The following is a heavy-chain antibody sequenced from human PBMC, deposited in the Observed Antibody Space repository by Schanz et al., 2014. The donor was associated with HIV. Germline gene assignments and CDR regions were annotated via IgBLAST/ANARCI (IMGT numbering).Heavy chain of an antibody. Sequence: QVQLVESGGGVVQPGRSLRLSCAASGFTFSSYGMHWVRQAPGKGLEWVAVIWFDGSNKYYADSVKGRFTISRDNSKKTLYLQMNSLRAGDTAVYYCVRGDTVFEYWGQGTLVTVAS. D-gene: IGHD5-18*01. V-gene: IGHV3-33*01. CDR1: GFTFSSYG. J-gene: IGHJ4*02. CDR3: VRGDTVFEY. CDR2: IWFDGSNK.